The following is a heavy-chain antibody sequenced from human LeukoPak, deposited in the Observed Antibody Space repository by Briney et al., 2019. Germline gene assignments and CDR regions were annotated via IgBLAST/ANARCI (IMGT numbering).Heavy chain of an antibody. V-gene: IGHV3-30-3*01. CDR3: ARGGTYYEILTGPTDY. Sequence: GGSLRLSCAASGFTFSSYAIHWVRQAPGKGLEWVAVISYDGSNEYYADSVKGRFTTSRDNSRNTLYLQMNSLRAEDTAVYYCARGGTYYEILTGPTDYWGQGTLVTVSS. CDR1: GFTFSSYA. D-gene: IGHD3-9*01. J-gene: IGHJ4*02. CDR2: ISYDGSNE.